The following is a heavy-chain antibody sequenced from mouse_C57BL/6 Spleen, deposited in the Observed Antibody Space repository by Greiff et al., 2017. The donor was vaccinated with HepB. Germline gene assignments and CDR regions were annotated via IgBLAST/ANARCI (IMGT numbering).Heavy chain of an antibody. Sequence: VQLQQSGPGLVKPSQSLSLTCSVTGYSITSGYYWNWIRQFPGNKLEWMGYISYDGSNNYNPSLKNRISITRDTSKNQFFLKLNSVTTEDTATYYCARDLDYGYLFDYWGQGTTLTVSS. V-gene: IGHV3-6*01. CDR3: ARDLDYGYLFDY. CDR1: GYSITSGYY. CDR2: ISYDGSN. J-gene: IGHJ2*01. D-gene: IGHD2-2*01.